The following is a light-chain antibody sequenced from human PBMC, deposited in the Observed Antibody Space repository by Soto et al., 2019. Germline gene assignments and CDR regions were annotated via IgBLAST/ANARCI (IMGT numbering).Light chain of an antibody. CDR3: AAWDDSLSDNV. J-gene: IGLJ1*01. V-gene: IGLV1-44*01. CDR2: SNN. CDR1: SSNIGSNT. Sequence: QSVLTQPPSASGTPGQRVTISCSGSSSNIGSNTVNWYQQVPGTAPKLLIYSNNQRTSGVPDRFSGSKSGTSASLAISGLQSEDEADYYCAAWDDSLSDNVFGGGTKLTVL.